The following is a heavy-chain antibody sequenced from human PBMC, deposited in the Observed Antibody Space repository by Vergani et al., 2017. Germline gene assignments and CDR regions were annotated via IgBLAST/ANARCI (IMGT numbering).Heavy chain of an antibody. CDR1: GFSFNTYG. J-gene: IGHJ6*03. CDR3: ARSGYCAHGVCYMTYYYYMDV. V-gene: IGHV3-30*02. Sequence: QVQLVETGGGVVQPGGSLRLYCATSGFSFNTYGAHWVRQAPGKGLEWVAFIGYDGRIKYNVDSVKGRFTISRDTSKKTLSLQMNNLRAADTAVYYCARSGYCAHGVCYMTYYYYMDVWGKGTAVTVSS. D-gene: IGHD2-8*01. CDR2: IGYDGRIK.